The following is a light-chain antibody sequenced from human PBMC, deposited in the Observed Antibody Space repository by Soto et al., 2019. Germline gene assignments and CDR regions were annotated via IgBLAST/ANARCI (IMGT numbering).Light chain of an antibody. CDR2: DVS. CDR3: SSYTSSSTHV. J-gene: IGLJ2*01. V-gene: IGLV2-14*01. Sequence: QPVLTQPASVSGSPGQSITISCTGTSSDVGGYNYVSWYQQPPGKAPKFMIYDVSNRPSGVSNRFSGSKSGNTASLTISGLQAEDEADYYCSSYTSSSTHVFGGGTQLTVL. CDR1: SSDVGGYNY.